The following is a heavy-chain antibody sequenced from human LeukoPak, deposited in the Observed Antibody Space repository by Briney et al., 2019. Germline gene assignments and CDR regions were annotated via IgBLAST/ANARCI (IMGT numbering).Heavy chain of an antibody. V-gene: IGHV3-33*01. J-gene: IGHJ4*02. Sequence: PGRSLRLSCAASGFTFSSYGMHWVRQAPGKGLEWVAGIWYDGSNKYYADSVKGRFTISRDNSKNTLYLQMNSLRAEDTAVYYCAGTSPSMVANFDYWGQGTLVTVSS. CDR2: IWYDGSNK. CDR3: AGTSPSMVANFDY. D-gene: IGHD5-12*01. CDR1: GFTFSSYG.